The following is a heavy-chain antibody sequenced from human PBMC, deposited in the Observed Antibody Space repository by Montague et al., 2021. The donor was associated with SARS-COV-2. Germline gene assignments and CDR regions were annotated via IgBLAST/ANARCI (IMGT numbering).Heavy chain of an antibody. J-gene: IGHJ6*02. CDR1: GGSISSYY. Sequence: SETLSLTCTVSGGSISSYYWSWIRQSPVKGLEWIGYIYYTGSTNYNPSLKSRVTMSVDTSKNQFSPKLSSVTAADTAVYYCARGGATGYGMDVWGQGTTVTVSS. V-gene: IGHV4-59*01. D-gene: IGHD5-12*01. CDR2: IYYTGST. CDR3: ARGGATGYGMDV.